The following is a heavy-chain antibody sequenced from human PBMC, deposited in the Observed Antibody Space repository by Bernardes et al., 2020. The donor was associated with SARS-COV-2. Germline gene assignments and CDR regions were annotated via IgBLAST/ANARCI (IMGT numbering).Heavy chain of an antibody. CDR1: GFTFSSYA. J-gene: IGHJ3*01. CDR3: ARVVSGPNVGTDAFAV. Sequence: GGSLRLSCAASGFTFSSYAMNWFRQTPGKGLEWLSAVSSGGLTYYADSVKGRFTVARDNSKNILYLQMSSLRAEDTAVYYCARVVSGPNVGTDAFAVWCRGTTVTVSS. D-gene: IGHD6-19*01. V-gene: IGHV3-23*01. CDR2: VSSGGLT.